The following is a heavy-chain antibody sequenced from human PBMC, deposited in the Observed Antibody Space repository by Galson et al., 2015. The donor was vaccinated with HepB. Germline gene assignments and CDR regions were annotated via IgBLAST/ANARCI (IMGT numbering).Heavy chain of an antibody. D-gene: IGHD4-23*01. CDR1: GYTFTSYY. Sequence: SVKVSCKASGYTFTSYYMHWVRQAPGQGLEWMGIINPSGGSTSYAQKLQGRVTMTRDTSTSTVYMELSSLRSEDTAVYYCARDREYGGKPPVFDYWGQGTLVTVSS. CDR2: INPSGGST. J-gene: IGHJ4*02. V-gene: IGHV1-46*04. CDR3: ARDREYGGKPPVFDY.